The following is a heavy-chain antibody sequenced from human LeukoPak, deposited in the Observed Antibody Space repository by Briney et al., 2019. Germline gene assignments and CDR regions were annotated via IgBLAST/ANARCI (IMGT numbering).Heavy chain of an antibody. CDR3: ARHSRYGLYYFDY. CDR2: LFYSGST. Sequence: TPSETLSLTCTVSGGSISSSSYYWGWIRQPPGKGLEWIVSLFYSGSTYYDPSLKSRVTISVDTSKNQFSLKVTSVTAADTAVYYCARHSRYGLYYFDYWGQETLVTVSS. D-gene: IGHD5-18*01. CDR1: GGSISSSSYY. J-gene: IGHJ4*02. V-gene: IGHV4-39*01.